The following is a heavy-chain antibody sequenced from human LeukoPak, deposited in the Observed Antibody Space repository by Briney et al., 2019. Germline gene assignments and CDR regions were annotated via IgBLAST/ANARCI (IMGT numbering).Heavy chain of an antibody. CDR2: IRAYNGTK. CDR3: ARDEGYYGAPPSDN. CDR1: GYTFSGYG. J-gene: IGHJ4*02. V-gene: IGHV1-18*01. Sequence: GASVKLSCKASGYTFSGYGMSWVRQAPGKGLEWMGCIRAYNGTKIYAENVKGRVTMTRDTSKSTAYMELRSLRSDDTAVYYCARDEGYYGAPPSDNWGQGNLVTASP. D-gene: IGHD4/OR15-4a*01.